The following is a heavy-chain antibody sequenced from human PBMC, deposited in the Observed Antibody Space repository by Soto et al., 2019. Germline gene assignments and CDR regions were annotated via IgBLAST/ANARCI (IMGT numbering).Heavy chain of an antibody. CDR3: AISAWNCGGPLKWLDP. D-gene: IGHD1-7*01. CDR1: GGTLTSYA. Sequence: SVKVSCKASGGTLTSYAVNWVRQAPGQGLEWMGVVVPMLNTLKYARRFQVRVTITADESTTTAFMELSSLRSDDTAVYYCAISAWNCGGPLKWLDPWGQGTLVTVS. J-gene: IGHJ5*02. CDR2: VVPMLNTL. V-gene: IGHV1-69*13.